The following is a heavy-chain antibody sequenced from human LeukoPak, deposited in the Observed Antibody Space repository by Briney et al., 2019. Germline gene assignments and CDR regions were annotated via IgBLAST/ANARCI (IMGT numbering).Heavy chain of an antibody. D-gene: IGHD3-22*01. J-gene: IGHJ4*02. CDR2: IYYSGST. CDR1: VGSINLYY. V-gene: IGHV4-59*08. CDR3: ATPDSSGYYYLY. Sequence: ASETLSLTCTVSVGSINLYYWSWIRQPPGKGLEWIGVIYYSGSTNYNPSLKSRVTISVETSKNQFSLKLTSVTAADTAVYYCATPDSSGYYYLYWGQGTLVTVSS.